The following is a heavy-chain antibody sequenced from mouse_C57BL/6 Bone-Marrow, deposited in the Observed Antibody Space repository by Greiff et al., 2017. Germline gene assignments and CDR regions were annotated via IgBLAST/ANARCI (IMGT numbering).Heavy chain of an antibody. V-gene: IGHV1-76*01. CDR2: IYPGSGNT. J-gene: IGHJ3*01. CDR3: ARWDYYGSSYESAWFAY. Sequence: LVESGAELVRPGASVKLSCKASGYTFTDYYINWVKQRPGQGLEWIARIYPGSGNTYYNEKFKGKATLTAEKSSSTAYMQLSSLTSEDSAVYFCARWDYYGSSYESAWFAYWGQGTLVTVSA. D-gene: IGHD1-1*01. CDR1: GYTFTDYY.